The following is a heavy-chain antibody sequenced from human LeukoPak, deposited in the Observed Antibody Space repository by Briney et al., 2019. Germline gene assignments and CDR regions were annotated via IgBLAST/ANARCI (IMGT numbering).Heavy chain of an antibody. CDR1: GGSFSGYY. V-gene: IGHV4-34*01. CDR2: INHSGST. CDR3: ARGDDSSGFDY. J-gene: IGHJ4*02. Sequence: SETLSLTCAVYGGSFSGYYWSWLRQPPGKGLEWIGEINHSGSTNYNPSLKSRVTISVDTSKNQFSLKLSSVTAADTAVYYCARGDDSSGFDYWGQGTLVTVSS. D-gene: IGHD3-22*01.